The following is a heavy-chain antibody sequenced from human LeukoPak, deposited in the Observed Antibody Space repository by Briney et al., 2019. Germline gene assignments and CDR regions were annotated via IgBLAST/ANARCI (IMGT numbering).Heavy chain of an antibody. CDR3: ARGVTATSFFDY. CDR2: IYYSGST. CDR1: GGSISSYY. J-gene: IGHJ4*02. D-gene: IGHD2-21*02. V-gene: IGHV4-59*01. Sequence: SETLSLTCTVSGGSISSYYWSWIRQPPGKGLEWIGYIYYSGSTNYKPSLKSRVTISVDTSKNQFSLKLSSVTAADTAVYYCARGVTATSFFDYWGQGTLVTVSS.